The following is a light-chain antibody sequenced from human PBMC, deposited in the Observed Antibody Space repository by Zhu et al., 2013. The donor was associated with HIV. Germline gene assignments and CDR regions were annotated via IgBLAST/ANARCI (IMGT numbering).Light chain of an antibody. Sequence: DIQMTQSPSSVSASVGDTVTITCRASQGISRWLAWYQQKPGKAPKLLIYAASSLHSGVPSRFSGSGSGTDFTLTITSLQPEDFATYYCQQSYSTPRTFGQGTKVESK. V-gene: IGKV1-12*01. CDR2: AAS. CDR3: QQSYSTPRT. J-gene: IGKJ1*01. CDR1: QGISRW.